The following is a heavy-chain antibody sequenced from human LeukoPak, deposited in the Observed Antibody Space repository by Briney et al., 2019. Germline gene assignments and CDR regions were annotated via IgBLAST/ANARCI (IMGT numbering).Heavy chain of an antibody. D-gene: IGHD5-12*01. CDR3: ARGWIVATGVDY. Sequence: VKASCKASRGTLGRSAISCVPQSAGQGLKWMGRIIPIFGTANYAQKFQGRVTITTDESTSTAYMELSSLRSEDTAVYYCARGWIVATGVDYWGQGTLVTVSS. CDR2: IIPIFGTA. J-gene: IGHJ4*02. CDR1: RGTLGRSA. V-gene: IGHV1-69*05.